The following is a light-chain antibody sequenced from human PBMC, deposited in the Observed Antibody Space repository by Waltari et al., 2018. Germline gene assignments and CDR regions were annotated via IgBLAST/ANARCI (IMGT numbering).Light chain of an antibody. J-gene: IGLJ3*02. CDR1: SSDVGGNEY. Sequence: QSALTQFPSASGSPGQSVTISCTGTSSDVGGNEYISWYQQHPGKAPKVIIYEVYKRPSGVPDRFSGSKSGNTASLTVSGLQAEDEANYYCSSYAGKYVFGGGTKLTVL. V-gene: IGLV2-8*01. CDR3: SSYAGKYV. CDR2: EVY.